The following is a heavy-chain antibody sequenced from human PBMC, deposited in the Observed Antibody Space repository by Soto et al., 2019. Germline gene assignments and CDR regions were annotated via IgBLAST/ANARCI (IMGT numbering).Heavy chain of an antibody. CDR2: IYHSGST. CDR3: ARDFGGIAAAGTYFDY. CDR1: GGSISSGDYY. D-gene: IGHD6-13*01. J-gene: IGHJ4*02. Sequence: SETLSLTCTVSGGSISSGDYYWSWIRQPPGKGLEWIGYIYHSGSTNYNPSLKSRVTISVDKSKNQFSLKLSSVTAADTAVYYCARDFGGIAAAGTYFDYWGQGTLVTVSS. V-gene: IGHV4-30-4*01.